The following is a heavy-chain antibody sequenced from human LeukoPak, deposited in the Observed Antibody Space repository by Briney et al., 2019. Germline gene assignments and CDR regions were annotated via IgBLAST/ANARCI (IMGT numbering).Heavy chain of an antibody. CDR2: INHSGST. Sequence: SETLSLTRAVYGGSFSGYYWSWIRQPPGKGLEWIGEINHSGSTNYNPSLKSRVTISVDTSKNQFSLKLSSVTAADTAVYYCARDSVRYCSGGSCAASDYWGQGTLVTVSS. CDR3: ARDSVRYCSGGSCAASDY. V-gene: IGHV4-34*01. D-gene: IGHD2-15*01. J-gene: IGHJ4*02. CDR1: GGSFSGYY.